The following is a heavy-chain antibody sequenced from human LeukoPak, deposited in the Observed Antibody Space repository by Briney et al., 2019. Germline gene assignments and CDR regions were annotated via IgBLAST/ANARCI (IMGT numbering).Heavy chain of an antibody. D-gene: IGHD3-3*01. CDR2: TYYRSKWYN. V-gene: IGHV6-1*01. J-gene: IGHJ6*03. Sequence: SQTLSLTCAISGDSVSSNSAAWNWIRQSPSRGLEWLGRTYYRSKWYNDYAVSVKSRIIINPDTSKNQFSLQMNSVTPEDTAVYYCATVGPPYYDFWSASYYYYMDVWGKGTTVTVSS. CDR1: GDSVSSNSAA. CDR3: ATVGPPYYDFWSASYYYYMDV.